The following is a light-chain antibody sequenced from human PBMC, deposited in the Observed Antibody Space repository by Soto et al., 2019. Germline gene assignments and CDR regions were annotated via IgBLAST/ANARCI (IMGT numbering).Light chain of an antibody. CDR1: QSVGSTF. CDR2: GAS. Sequence: PGERATLSCRASQSVGSTFLAWYQHKVGQAPRLLIYGASSRATGIPDRFSGSGSGTDFTLSISRLEPEDFAVYYCQQYSSLWTFGQGTKVDI. CDR3: QQYSSLWT. J-gene: IGKJ1*01. V-gene: IGKV3-20*01.